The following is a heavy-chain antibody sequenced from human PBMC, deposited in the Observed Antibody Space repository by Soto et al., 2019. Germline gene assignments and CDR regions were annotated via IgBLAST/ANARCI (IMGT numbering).Heavy chain of an antibody. Sequence: SETLSLTCTVSGGSISSYYWSWIRQPPGKGLEWIGYIYYSGSTNYNPSLKSRVTISVDTSKNQFSLKLSSVTAADTAVYYCARGAVGDFWSGYYYYYGMDVWGQGTTVTVSS. V-gene: IGHV4-59*01. J-gene: IGHJ6*02. CDR1: GGSISSYY. CDR2: IYYSGST. CDR3: ARGAVGDFWSGYYYYYGMDV. D-gene: IGHD3-3*01.